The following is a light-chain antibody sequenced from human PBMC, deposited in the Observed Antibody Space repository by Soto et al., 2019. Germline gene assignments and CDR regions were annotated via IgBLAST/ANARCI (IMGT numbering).Light chain of an antibody. CDR2: DAS. CDR1: QTINSV. CDR3: QQYYRYPLM. Sequence: DIQMTQSPSTLSASVGDRGTITCRARQTINSVMAWYPQTPGKAPKLLIYDASSLPTGVPSRFSGGGSGTEFAPTISSLQPDDFASCHCQQYYRYPLMFGQGTKVEI. J-gene: IGKJ1*01. V-gene: IGKV1-5*01.